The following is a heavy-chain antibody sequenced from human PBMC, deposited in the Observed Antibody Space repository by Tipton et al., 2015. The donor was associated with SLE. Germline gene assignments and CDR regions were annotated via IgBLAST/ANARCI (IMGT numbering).Heavy chain of an antibody. J-gene: IGHJ4*02. D-gene: IGHD3-22*01. CDR1: GGSISSSSYY. CDR3: ARQNYDSSGYPGAVDY. Sequence: LRLSCTVSGGSISSSSYYWGWIRQPPGKGLEWIGSIYYSGSTYYNPSLKSRVTISVDTPKNQFSLKLSSVTAADTAVYYCARQNYDSSGYPGAVDYWGQGTLVTVSS. V-gene: IGHV4-39*07. CDR2: IYYSGST.